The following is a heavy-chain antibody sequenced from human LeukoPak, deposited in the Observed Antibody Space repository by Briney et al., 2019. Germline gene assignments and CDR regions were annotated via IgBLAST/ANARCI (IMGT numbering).Heavy chain of an antibody. D-gene: IGHD1-1*01. Sequence: PGGSLRLSCAASEFTFSNYVMNWVRQAPGKGLEWVSSIRQSGDITYYADSVKGRFTISRDNSKNMVYLQMNTLRADDTAVYYCAKWHERLLAFDSWGQGALVTVSS. CDR1: EFTFSNYV. CDR3: AKWHERLLAFDS. CDR2: IRQSGDIT. V-gene: IGHV3-23*01. J-gene: IGHJ4*02.